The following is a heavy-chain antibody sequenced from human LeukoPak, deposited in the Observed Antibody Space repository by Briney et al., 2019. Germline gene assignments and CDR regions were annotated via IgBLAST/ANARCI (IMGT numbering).Heavy chain of an antibody. D-gene: IGHD1-26*01. Sequence: SETLSLTCTVSGGSISSYYWSWIRQPPGKGLEWIGYIYYSGSTNYNPPLKSRVTISVDTSKNQFSLKLSSVTAADTAVYYCARDRGYSGSYHFDYWGQGTLVTVSS. CDR1: GGSISSYY. CDR3: ARDRGYSGSYHFDY. CDR2: IYYSGST. V-gene: IGHV4-59*01. J-gene: IGHJ4*02.